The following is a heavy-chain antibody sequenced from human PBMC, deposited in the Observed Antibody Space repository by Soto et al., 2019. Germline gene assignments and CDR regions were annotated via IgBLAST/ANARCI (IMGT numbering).Heavy chain of an antibody. CDR2: ISYDGSNK. CDR1: GFTFSSYA. V-gene: IGHV3-30-3*01. D-gene: IGHD6-13*01. Sequence: GGSLRLSFAASGFTFSSYAMHWVRQAPGKGLEWVAVISYDGSNKYYADSVKGRFTISRDNSKNTLYLQMNSLRAEDTAVYYCARVVIAATPYYYYGMDVWGQGTTVTVSS. J-gene: IGHJ6*02. CDR3: ARVVIAATPYYYYGMDV.